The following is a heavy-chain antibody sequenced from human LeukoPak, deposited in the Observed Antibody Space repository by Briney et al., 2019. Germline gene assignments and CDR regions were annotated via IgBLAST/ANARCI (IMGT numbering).Heavy chain of an antibody. Sequence: GGSLRLSCAASGFTFSDYYMSWIRQAPGKGLEWVSYISSSGSTIYYADSVKGRFTLSRDNAKNSLYLQMNNLRAEDTAVYYCARAPKFRLVGVPKGPFDPWGQGTLVTVSS. CDR2: ISSSGSTI. J-gene: IGHJ5*02. D-gene: IGHD1-26*01. CDR1: GFTFSDYY. CDR3: ARAPKFRLVGVPKGPFDP. V-gene: IGHV3-11*01.